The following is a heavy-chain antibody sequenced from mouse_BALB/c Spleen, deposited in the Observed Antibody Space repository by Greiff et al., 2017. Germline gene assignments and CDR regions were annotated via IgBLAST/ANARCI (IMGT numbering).Heavy chain of an antibody. V-gene: IGHV3-2*02. Sequence: EVKLQESGPGLVKPWQSLSLSCTVTGYSITSDYAWYWMRQFSGNILGWVGYISYSGRTSYNPSLKSRISITGDTSKNQFFLQLISVTTEDTATYSCAAIKWDGYCFAYWGQGTALTVSS. J-gene: IGHJ2*01. CDR2: ISYSGRT. CDR1: GYSITSDYA. D-gene: IGHD1-3*01. CDR3: AAIKWDGYCFAY.